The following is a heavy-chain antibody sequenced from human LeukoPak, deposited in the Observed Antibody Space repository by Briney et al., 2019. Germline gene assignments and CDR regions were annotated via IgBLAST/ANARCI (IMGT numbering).Heavy chain of an antibody. D-gene: IGHD2-15*01. Sequence: GASVKVSCKASGYTFTSYDINWVRQATGQGLEWMGWMNPNSGNTGYAQKFQGRVTITRNTSISTAYMEVSSLRSEDTAVYYCARDKGYCSGGSCYNWFDPWGQGTLVTVSS. J-gene: IGHJ5*02. CDR2: MNPNSGNT. CDR3: ARDKGYCSGGSCYNWFDP. CDR1: GYTFTSYD. V-gene: IGHV1-8*03.